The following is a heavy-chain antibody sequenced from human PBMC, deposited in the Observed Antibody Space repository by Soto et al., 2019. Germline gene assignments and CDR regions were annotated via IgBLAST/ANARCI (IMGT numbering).Heavy chain of an antibody. Sequence: QVQLQESGPGLVKPSGTLSLTCAVSGDSISNSRWWTWVRQPPGKGLEWIGDIFHSGDTNYNPSLKSRVCISVDKAQNQFSLTVSSVTAADTAVYYCAYSTGWYRHDVWGQGTLVTVSS. CDR2: IFHSGDT. CDR1: GDSISNSRW. V-gene: IGHV4-4*02. CDR3: AYSTGWYRHDV. D-gene: IGHD6-19*01. J-gene: IGHJ3*01.